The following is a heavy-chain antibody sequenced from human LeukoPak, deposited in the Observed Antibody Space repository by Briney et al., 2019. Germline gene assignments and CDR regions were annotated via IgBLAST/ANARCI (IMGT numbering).Heavy chain of an antibody. CDR3: AGGRSLYYDSSGYYQNWFDP. V-gene: IGHV1-8*01. CDR2: MNPNSGNT. CDR1: GYTFTGYD. J-gene: IGHJ5*02. Sequence: ASVKVSCKASGYTFTGYDINWVRQATGQGLEWMGWMNPNSGNTGYAQKFQGRVTMTRNTSISTAYMELSSLRSEDTAVYYCAGGRSLYYDSSGYYQNWFDPWGQGTLVTVSS. D-gene: IGHD3-22*01.